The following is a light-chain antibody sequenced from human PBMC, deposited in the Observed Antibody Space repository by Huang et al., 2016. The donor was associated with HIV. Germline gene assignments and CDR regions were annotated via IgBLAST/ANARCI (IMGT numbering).Light chain of an antibody. V-gene: IGKV4-1*01. Sequence: DIVMTQSPDSLAVSLGERATINCKSSQRILYNSDNQNYLAWYQQKPGQPPKLLIYWASTRESGVPDRCSGSGSGTDFTLTISSLQAGDVAVYYCQQYYGSPPTFGQGTKVEIK. CDR2: WAS. CDR1: QRILYNSDNQNY. J-gene: IGKJ1*01. CDR3: QQYYGSPPT.